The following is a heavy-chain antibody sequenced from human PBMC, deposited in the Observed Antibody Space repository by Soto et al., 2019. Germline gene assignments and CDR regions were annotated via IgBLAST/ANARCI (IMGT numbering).Heavy chain of an antibody. D-gene: IGHD3-22*01. V-gene: IGHV3-30-3*01. CDR1: GFTFSSYA. CDR2: ISYDGSDK. J-gene: IGHJ4*02. Sequence: SCKASGFTFSSYARHWVRQAPGKGLEWVALISYDGSDKDYADSVKGRFTISRDNSRNTLFLEMNSLRAEDTAVYYCARDYYKYYDSSGYYRSPAYWGQGTLVTVSS. CDR3: ARDYYKYYDSSGYYRSPAY.